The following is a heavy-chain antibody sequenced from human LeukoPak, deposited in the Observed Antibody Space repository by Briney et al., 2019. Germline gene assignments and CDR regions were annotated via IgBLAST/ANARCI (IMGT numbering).Heavy chain of an antibody. V-gene: IGHV1-2*02. D-gene: IGHD2-2*02. CDR3: AREVTYCSSTSCYNYFDY. Sequence: GASVKVSCKASGYTFTGYYMHWVRQAPGQGLEWMGWINPNSGGTNYAQKFQGRVTMTRDTSISTAYMELSRLRSDDTAVYYCAREVTYCSSTSCYNYFDYWGQGTLVTVSS. CDR1: GYTFTGYY. CDR2: INPNSGGT. J-gene: IGHJ4*02.